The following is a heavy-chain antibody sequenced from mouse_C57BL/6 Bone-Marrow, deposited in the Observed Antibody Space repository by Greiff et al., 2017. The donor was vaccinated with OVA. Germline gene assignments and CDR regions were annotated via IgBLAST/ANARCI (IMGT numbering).Heavy chain of an antibody. CDR3: ARAGGYFYAMDY. Sequence: QVQLQQPGAELVKPGASVKMSCKASGYTFTSYWITWVKQRPGQGLEWIGDIYPGSGSTNYNETFKSKATLTVDTSSSTAYMQLSSLTSEDSAVYDCARAGGYFYAMDYWGQGTSVTVSS. D-gene: IGHD2-3*01. CDR2: IYPGSGST. J-gene: IGHJ4*01. CDR1: GYTFTSYW. V-gene: IGHV1-55*01.